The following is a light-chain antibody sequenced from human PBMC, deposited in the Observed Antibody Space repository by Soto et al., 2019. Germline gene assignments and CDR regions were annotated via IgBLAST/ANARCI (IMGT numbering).Light chain of an antibody. V-gene: IGLV2-14*01. CDR1: SSDVGGYNY. Sequence: QSALTQPASVSGSPGQSITISCTGTSSDVGGYNYVSWYQQHPGNAPKLMIYDFSNRPSGVSNRFSGSKSGNTASLTISGLQAEDEADYYCSSYTSSSLYVFGTGTKLTVL. J-gene: IGLJ1*01. CDR3: SSYTSSSLYV. CDR2: DFS.